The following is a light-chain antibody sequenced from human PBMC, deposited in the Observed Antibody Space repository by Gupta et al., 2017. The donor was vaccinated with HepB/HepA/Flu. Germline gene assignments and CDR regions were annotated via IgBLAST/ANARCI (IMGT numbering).Light chain of an antibody. J-gene: IGKJ2*01. V-gene: IGKV1-39*01. CDR3: QQSYRPLST. CDR2: AAS. CDR1: QSISTY. Sequence: DIQMTQSPSSLSASAGDRVTITCRANQSISTYLNWYQHKPGQAPKLLIYAASKLQSGVPSRFSGSGSGTNFTLTISSLQPEDFATYYCQQSYRPLSTFGQGTKLDFK.